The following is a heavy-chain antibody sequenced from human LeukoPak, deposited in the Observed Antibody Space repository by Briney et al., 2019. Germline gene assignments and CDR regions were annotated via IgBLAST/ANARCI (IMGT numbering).Heavy chain of an antibody. J-gene: IGHJ4*02. D-gene: IGHD3-22*01. CDR3: ARIWWDDSSGNYYFDY. V-gene: IGHV4-34*01. CDR1: GGSFSGYY. Sequence: SETLSLTCAVYGGSFSGYYWSWIRQPPGKGLEWIGEINHSGSTNYNPSLKSRVTMSVDTSKNQFSLKLSSVTAADTAVYYCARIWWDDSSGNYYFDYWGQGTLVTVSS. CDR2: INHSGST.